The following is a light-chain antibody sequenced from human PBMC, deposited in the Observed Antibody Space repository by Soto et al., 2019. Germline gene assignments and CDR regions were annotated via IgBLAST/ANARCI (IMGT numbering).Light chain of an antibody. CDR2: KAS. V-gene: IGKV1-5*03. J-gene: IGKJ3*01. Sequence: DIQMTQSPSTLSASVGDRVTITYRASQSISSWLAWYEQNPGKAPNLLIYKASSLESGVPSRFSGSGSGIEFTVTISTLQPDDFASYYCQQSFTFGPGTKVDIK. CDR1: QSISSW. CDR3: QQSFT.